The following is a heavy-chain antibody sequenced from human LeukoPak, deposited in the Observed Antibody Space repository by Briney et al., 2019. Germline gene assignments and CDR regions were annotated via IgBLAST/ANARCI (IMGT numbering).Heavy chain of an antibody. V-gene: IGHV4-59*01. CDR2: IYYSGST. Sequence: SGPTLVNPSETLSLTCSVFGDSISSNYWSWMRQPPGKGLEWIGYIYYSGSTNYNPSLKSRVTMSVDTSKNQFSLNLSSVTAADTAVYYCARLLAGCPGGRCRAHFDYWGQGTLVTVSS. CDR1: GDSISSNY. D-gene: IGHD2-15*01. J-gene: IGHJ4*02. CDR3: ARLLAGCPGGRCRAHFDY.